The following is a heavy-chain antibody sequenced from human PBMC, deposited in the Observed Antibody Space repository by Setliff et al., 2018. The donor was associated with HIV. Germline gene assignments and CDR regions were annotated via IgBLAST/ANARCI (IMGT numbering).Heavy chain of an antibody. CDR3: ARDLTSNSNCFEP. J-gene: IGHJ5*02. V-gene: IGHV4-4*09. D-gene: IGHD4-4*01. Sequence: SETLSLTCTVSGGSISSYYWSWIRQPPGKGLEWIGNIHSSGSTNYNPSLKSRVTISVDTSKNQFSLKLTSVTAADTAIYYCARDLTSNSNCFEPWGQGTQVTVSS. CDR1: GGSISSYY. CDR2: IHSSGST.